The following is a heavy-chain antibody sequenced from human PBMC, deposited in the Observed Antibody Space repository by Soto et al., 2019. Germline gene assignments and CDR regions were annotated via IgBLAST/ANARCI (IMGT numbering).Heavy chain of an antibody. Sequence: ASVKVSCKASGYTFTSYYMHWVRQAPGQGLEWMGWVNPNNGGTSYAQKFKDWVTMTRDTSINTAYMELRSLRSDDTAVYYCARVRYSSSWYLQLYYYYGMDVWGQGTTVTVSS. V-gene: IGHV1-2*04. CDR3: ARVRYSSSWYLQLYYYYGMDV. J-gene: IGHJ6*02. D-gene: IGHD6-13*01. CDR2: VNPNNGGT. CDR1: GYTFTSYY.